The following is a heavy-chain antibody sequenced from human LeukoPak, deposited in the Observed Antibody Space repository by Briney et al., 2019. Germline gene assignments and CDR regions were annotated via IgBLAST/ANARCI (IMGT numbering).Heavy chain of an antibody. CDR2: ISSSGSTI. J-gene: IGHJ6*03. CDR1: GFTFSSYE. CDR3: AREQRFLEWLFNYYYMDV. Sequence: GGSLRLSCAASGFTFSSYEMNWVRQAPGKGLEWVSYISSSGSTIYYADSVKGRFTISRDNAKNSLYLQMNGLRAEDTALYYCAREQRFLEWLFNYYYMDVWGKGTTVTVSS. D-gene: IGHD3-3*01. V-gene: IGHV3-48*03.